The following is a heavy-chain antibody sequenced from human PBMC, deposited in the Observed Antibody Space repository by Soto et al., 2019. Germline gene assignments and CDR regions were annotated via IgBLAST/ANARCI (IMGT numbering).Heavy chain of an antibody. CDR3: TRRENSSGYSFDY. CDR1: GYTFTGYA. J-gene: IGHJ4*01. Sequence: GASVKVSCKASGYTFTGYAMHWVRQAPGQRLEWMGWINAGNGNTKYSQKFQGRVTITRDTSASTAYMELSSLRSEDTAVYYCTRRENSSGYSFDYWGHGTLVTVSS. CDR2: INAGNGNT. D-gene: IGHD3-22*01. V-gene: IGHV1-3*01.